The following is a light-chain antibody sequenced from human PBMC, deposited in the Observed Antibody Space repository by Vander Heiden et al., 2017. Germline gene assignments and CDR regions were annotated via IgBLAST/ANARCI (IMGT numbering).Light chain of an antibody. Sequence: EIVLTQSPATLSLSPGERATLSCRASQSVSSYLAWYQQKPGQAPRLLIYDASNRATGIPARFSGSGSGTDVTLTISSLEPEDFAVYYCQQRSNGPPRLTFGGGTKVEIK. CDR2: DAS. J-gene: IGKJ4*01. V-gene: IGKV3-11*01. CDR1: QSVSSY. CDR3: QQRSNGPPRLT.